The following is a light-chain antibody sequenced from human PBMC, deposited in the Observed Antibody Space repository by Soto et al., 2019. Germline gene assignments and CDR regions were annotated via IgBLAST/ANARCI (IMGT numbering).Light chain of an antibody. CDR3: QVWDSSTVV. CDR1: NIESKN. Sequence: SYELNQPLSVSVALGQTARITCGGNNIESKNVHWYQQKPGQAPVLAIYRDNKRPSGSPERFSGSNSGNTATLTITRAQAGDEADYYCQVWDSSTVVFGGGTKLTVL. V-gene: IGLV3-9*01. CDR2: RDN. J-gene: IGLJ2*01.